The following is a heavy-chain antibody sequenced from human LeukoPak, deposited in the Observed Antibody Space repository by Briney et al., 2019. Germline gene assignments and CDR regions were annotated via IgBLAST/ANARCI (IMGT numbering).Heavy chain of an antibody. CDR3: ARASAAAPFDY. V-gene: IGHV4-61*02. J-gene: IGHJ4*02. Sequence: SETLSLXCTVSGGSISSGSYYWSWIRQPAGKGLEWIGRIYTSGSTNYNPSLKSRVTISVDTSKNQFSLKLSSVTAADTAVYDCARASAAAPFDYWGQGTLVTVSS. CDR1: GGSISSGSYY. D-gene: IGHD2-2*01. CDR2: IYTSGST.